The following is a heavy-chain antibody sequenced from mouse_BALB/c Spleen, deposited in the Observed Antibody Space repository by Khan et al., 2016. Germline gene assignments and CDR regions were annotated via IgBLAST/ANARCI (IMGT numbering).Heavy chain of an antibody. CDR2: IWADGRA. J-gene: IGHJ3*01. CDR3: ASDYDGSAY. CDR1: GFSLTGYG. Sequence: QVQLKESGPGLVAPSQSLSITCTVSGFSLTGYGVNWVRQPPEKGLEWLGKIWADGRADYNSALKSRVNISKDNSKSQVFLKMNSLQTDHTANYYCASDYDGSAYWGQGTQVIVSA. D-gene: IGHD2-12*01. V-gene: IGHV2-6-7*01.